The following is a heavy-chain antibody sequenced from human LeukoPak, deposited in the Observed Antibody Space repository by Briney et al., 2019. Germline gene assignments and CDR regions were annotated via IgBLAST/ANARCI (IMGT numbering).Heavy chain of an antibody. V-gene: IGHV6-1*01. CDR3: ARALAYNWNDEGYFDY. Sequence: SQTLSLTCAISGDSVSSNSAAWNCIRQSPSRGLECLGRTYYRSKWYNGYAVSVKSRITINPDTSKNQFSLQLNSVTPEDTAVYYCARALAYNWNDEGYFDYWGQGTLVTVSS. D-gene: IGHD1-1*01. CDR1: GDSVSSNSAA. CDR2: TYYRSKWYN. J-gene: IGHJ4*02.